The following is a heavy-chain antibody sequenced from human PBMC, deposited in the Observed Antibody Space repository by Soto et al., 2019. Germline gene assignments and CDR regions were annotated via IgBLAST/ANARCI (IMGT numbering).Heavy chain of an antibody. V-gene: IGHV1-69*13. D-gene: IGHD3-10*01. CDR2: IIPIFGTA. CDR3: ARDMWSFGSGSYSVDY. J-gene: IGHJ4*02. CDR1: GGTFSSYA. Sequence: SVKVSCKASGGTFSSYAISWVRQAPGQGLEWMGGIIPIFGTANYAQKFQGRVTITADESTSTAYMELSSLRSEDTAVYYCARDMWSFGSGSYSVDYWGQGTPVTVSS.